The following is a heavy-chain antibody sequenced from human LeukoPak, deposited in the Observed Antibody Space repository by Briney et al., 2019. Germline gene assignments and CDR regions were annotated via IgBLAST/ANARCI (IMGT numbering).Heavy chain of an antibody. CDR2: LHTSVST. V-gene: IGHV4-61*02. Sequence: PSETLSLTCTVSGGSINTDNFYWSWIRQPAGKGLEWIGRLHTSVSTNYNPHLNSRVTISVDMSKKQFSLKLNSVTAADTAVYYCARGRDGYYMDVWGQGTTVAVSS. CDR3: ARGRDGYYMDV. D-gene: IGHD5-24*01. CDR1: GGSINTDNFY. J-gene: IGHJ6*03.